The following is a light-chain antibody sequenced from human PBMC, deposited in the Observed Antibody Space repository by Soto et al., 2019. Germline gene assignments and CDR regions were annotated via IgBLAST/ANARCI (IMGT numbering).Light chain of an antibody. V-gene: IGLV1-44*01. CDR2: SNN. CDR1: SSNIGSNT. Sequence: QSVLTQPPSASGTPGQRVTISCSGRSSNIGSNTVNWYQQLPGTAPKLLIYSNNQRPSGVPDRFSGSKSGTSASRAISGLQSEDASDYYCAAWDDSLNGHVFGTGTKLTVL. J-gene: IGLJ1*01. CDR3: AAWDDSLNGHV.